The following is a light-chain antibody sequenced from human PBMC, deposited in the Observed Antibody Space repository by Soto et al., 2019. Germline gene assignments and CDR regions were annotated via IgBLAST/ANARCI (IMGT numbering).Light chain of an antibody. J-gene: IGLJ1*01. CDR2: DVS. CDR1: SSDVGGYNY. V-gene: IGLV2-14*01. Sequence: QSVLTQPASVSGSPGQSITISCTGTSSDVGGYNYVSWYQQHPGKAPKLMIYDVSNRPSGVSNRFSGSKSGNTASLTISGLQAEDEADYSCSSYTSSTTRVFRTGTKVPV. CDR3: SSYTSSTTRV.